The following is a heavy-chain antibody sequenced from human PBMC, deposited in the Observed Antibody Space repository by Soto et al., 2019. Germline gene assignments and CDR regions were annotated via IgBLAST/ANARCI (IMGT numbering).Heavy chain of an antibody. CDR1: GYSFPNHW. CDR3: ARRGTYSSGWDY. D-gene: IGHD6-19*01. Sequence: PGESLKISCEGVGYSFPNHWIAWVRQRPDKGLEWMGTIYPGDSPTRYSPSFEGQVTISTDKSISTAYLQWSSLKASDTAMYYCARRGTYSSGWDYWGQGTLVTVSS. J-gene: IGHJ4*02. CDR2: IYPGDSPT. V-gene: IGHV5-51*01.